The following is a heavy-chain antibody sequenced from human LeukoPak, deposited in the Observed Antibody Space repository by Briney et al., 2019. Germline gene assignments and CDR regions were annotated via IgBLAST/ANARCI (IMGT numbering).Heavy chain of an antibody. J-gene: IGHJ4*02. CDR3: ARVGLPAYSNGGLEN. CDR2: ISSRRTYI. V-gene: IGHV3-21*01. Sequence: GGSLRLSCAASGFTLSIYWMSGVRHAPGGGVEWVSSISSRRTYIYYADSLKGRFTISRDNAKNSLYLQMNSLRAEDTAVYFCARVGLPAYSNGGLENWGQGTLVTVSS. D-gene: IGHD6-19*01. CDR1: GFTLSIYW.